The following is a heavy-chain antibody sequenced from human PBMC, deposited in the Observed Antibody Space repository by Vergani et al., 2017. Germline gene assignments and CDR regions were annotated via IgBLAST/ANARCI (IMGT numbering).Heavy chain of an antibody. CDR1: GYSISSGYY. D-gene: IGHD5-18*01. Sequence: QVQLQESGPGLVKPSETLSLTCAVSGYSISSGYYWGWIRPPPGTGLEWIGSLYHSACTYYNPSLKSRVTISVDTSKSQFSLKLSSVTAADTAVYYCAGRRDTAMVDDAFDIWGQGTMVTVSS. CDR3: AGRRDTAMVDDAFDI. J-gene: IGHJ3*02. V-gene: IGHV4-38-2*01. CDR2: LYHSACT.